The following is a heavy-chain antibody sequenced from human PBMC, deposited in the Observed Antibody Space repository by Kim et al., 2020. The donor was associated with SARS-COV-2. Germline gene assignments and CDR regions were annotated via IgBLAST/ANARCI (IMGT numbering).Heavy chain of an antibody. Sequence: LNSRVTISVDTSKNQFSLKLSSVTAADTAVYYCARATDMITMVRGVIFDYWGQGTLVTVSS. CDR3: ARATDMITMVRGVIFDY. D-gene: IGHD3-10*01. J-gene: IGHJ4*02. V-gene: IGHV4-34*01.